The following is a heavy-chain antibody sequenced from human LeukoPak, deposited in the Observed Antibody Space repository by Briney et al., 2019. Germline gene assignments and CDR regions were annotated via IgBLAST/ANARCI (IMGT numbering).Heavy chain of an antibody. CDR1: GFTFSSHW. V-gene: IGHV3-74*01. D-gene: IGHD4-17*01. J-gene: IGHJ4*02. CDR2: TNSDESRT. CDR3: ARGRTTVTSAPGY. Sequence: PGGSLRLSCAASGFTFSSHWMHWVRQAPGEGLVWVSRTNSDESRTTYADSVKGRFTISRDNAKNTLYLQMNSLRAEDTAVYYCARGRTTVTSAPGYWGQGTLVTVSS.